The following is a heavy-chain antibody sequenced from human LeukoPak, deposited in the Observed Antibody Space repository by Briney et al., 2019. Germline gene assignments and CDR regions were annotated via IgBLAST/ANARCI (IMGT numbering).Heavy chain of an antibody. CDR2: ISSSSSYI. J-gene: IGHJ4*02. V-gene: IGHV3-21*01. Sequence: TGGSLRLSCAASGFTFSSYSMNWVRQAPGKGLEWVSSISSSSSYIYYADSVKGRFTISRDNAKNSLYLQMNSLRAEDTAVYYCARYKLQYLGYWGQGTLVTVSS. CDR1: GFTFSSYS. D-gene: IGHD4-11*01. CDR3: ARYKLQYLGY.